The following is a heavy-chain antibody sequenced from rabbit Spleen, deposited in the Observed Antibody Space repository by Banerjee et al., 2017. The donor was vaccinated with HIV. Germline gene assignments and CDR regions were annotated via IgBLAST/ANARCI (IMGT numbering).Heavy chain of an antibody. J-gene: IGHJ6*01. V-gene: IGHV1S45*01. D-gene: IGHD1-1*01. Sequence: QEQLEESGGDLVKPGASLTLTCTASGIDFSSSYYMCWVRQAPGKGLEWIGCMNAGSSGTTYYASWAKGRFTISKPSSTTVTLQMTSLTAADTATYFCARDTSSSFSSYGMDLWGPGTLVTVS. CDR2: MNAGSSGTT. CDR3: ARDTSSSFSSYGMDL. CDR1: GIDFSSSYY.